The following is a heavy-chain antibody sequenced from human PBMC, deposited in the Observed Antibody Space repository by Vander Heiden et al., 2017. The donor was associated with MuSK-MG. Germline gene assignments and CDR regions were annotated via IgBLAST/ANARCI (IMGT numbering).Heavy chain of an antibody. CDR2: IRSKGYGGTT. V-gene: IGHV3-49*03. CDR1: GFIFGDYT. CDR3: AREGATVVTPDY. J-gene: IGHJ4*02. D-gene: IGHD4-17*01. Sequence: EVQLVESGGDLVQPGRSLRLSCAASGFIFGDYTMNWFRQAPGKGLEWVGCIRSKGYGGTTEYAASVKGRFTISRDDSKSIAYLQMHSLETEDTAVYAGAREGATVVTPDYWGQGTLVTVSS.